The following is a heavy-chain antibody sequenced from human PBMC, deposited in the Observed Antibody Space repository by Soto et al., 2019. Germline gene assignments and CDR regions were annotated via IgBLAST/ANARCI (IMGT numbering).Heavy chain of an antibody. J-gene: IGHJ4*02. V-gene: IGHV1-18*01. Sequence: GASVKVSCKASGGTFSSYAISWVRQAPGQGLEWMGWISAYNGNTNYAQKFQGRVTISADTSKNQFSLKLTSVTAADTAVYYCARGSTTEKVDSWGQGTLVTVSS. CDR3: ARGSTTEKVDS. CDR1: GGTFSSYA. CDR2: ISAYNGNT. D-gene: IGHD4-17*01.